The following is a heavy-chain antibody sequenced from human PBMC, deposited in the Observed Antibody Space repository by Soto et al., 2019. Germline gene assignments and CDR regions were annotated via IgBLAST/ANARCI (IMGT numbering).Heavy chain of an antibody. J-gene: IGHJ4*02. CDR1: GGTFSTND. CDR3: AQDLGSQIAAF. D-gene: IGHD2-15*01. Sequence: QVQLVQSGAEVKKPGSSVKVSCKASGGTFSTNDISWVRQAPGQGLEWMGGITPMFDTIKYGQDFQGRVTITADESTTTAYMELSSLRSEDTAIYYCAQDLGSQIAAFWGQGTLVTVSS. V-gene: IGHV1-69*12. CDR2: ITPMFDTI.